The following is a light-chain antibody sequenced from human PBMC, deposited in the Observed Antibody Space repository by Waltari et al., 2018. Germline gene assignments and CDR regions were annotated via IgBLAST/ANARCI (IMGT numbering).Light chain of an antibody. CDR3: QQYISYWT. V-gene: IGKV1-5*03. Sequence: IQMTQSPTTLSASLGDRVTITCRASQGIGDWVAWYQQKPGKAPNLLIYKTSRLEDGVPSRFSGSASQTEFTLTTSGLQPDDFATYYCQQYISYWTFGQGTKVEMK. CDR2: KTS. J-gene: IGKJ1*01. CDR1: QGIGDW.